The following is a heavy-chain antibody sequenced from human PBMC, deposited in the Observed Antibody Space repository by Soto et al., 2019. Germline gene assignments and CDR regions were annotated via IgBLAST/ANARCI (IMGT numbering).Heavy chain of an antibody. Sequence: EMHLVESGVGLVQPGRSLTISCAASGFTFEDYAMHWVRQAPGQGLEWVSGISWNSGKIIYADSVKGRFTISRDNAKNSRYLQMNSRRPEDTALYYCAKMVTWDSSGYYQGGFDCWGQGTLVTVSS. CDR3: AKMVTWDSSGYYQGGFDC. V-gene: IGHV3-9*01. CDR1: GFTFEDYA. D-gene: IGHD3-22*01. CDR2: ISWNSGKI. J-gene: IGHJ4*02.